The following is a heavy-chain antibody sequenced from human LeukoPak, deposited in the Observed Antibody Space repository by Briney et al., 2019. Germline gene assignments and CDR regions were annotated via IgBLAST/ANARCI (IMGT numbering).Heavy chain of an antibody. V-gene: IGHV4-59*01. J-gene: IGHJ4*02. CDR2: IYYSGST. CDR3: ARGTGWYLY. D-gene: IGHD6-19*01. CDR1: GGSISSYS. Sequence: SETLSLTCTVSGGSISSYSWSWIRQPPGKGLEWIGYIYYSGSTDYNPSLKSRLTISVDSSKNQFSLKLSSVTAADTAVYYCARGTGWYLYRGQGTLVTVSS.